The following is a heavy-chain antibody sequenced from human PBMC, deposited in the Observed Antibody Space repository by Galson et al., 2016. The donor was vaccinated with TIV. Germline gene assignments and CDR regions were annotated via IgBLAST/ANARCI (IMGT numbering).Heavy chain of an antibody. CDR1: GFSVSGGHSY. J-gene: IGHJ6*03. CDR3: VRETSTVVTVETSYYYMDV. CDR2: IYYSGST. D-gene: IGHD4-23*01. Sequence: ETLSLTCTVSGFSVSGGHSYWNWIRQPPGKGLEWIGYIYYSGSTSYNPSLKSRATISRDTSKNQFSLRLNSVTAADTAVYYCVRETSTVVTVETSYYYMDVWGKGTTVTVSS. V-gene: IGHV4-61*01.